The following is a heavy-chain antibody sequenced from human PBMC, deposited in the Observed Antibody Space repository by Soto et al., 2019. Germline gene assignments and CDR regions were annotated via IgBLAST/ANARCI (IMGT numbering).Heavy chain of an antibody. CDR2: INAPGDSP. V-gene: IGHV1-46*01. CDR1: GNTFSTDY. D-gene: IGHD3-16*02. J-gene: IGHJ4*02. Sequence: QVQLGQSGAEVKKPGASVRVSCTASGNTFSTDYMHWIRQAPGQGREWMGVINAPGDSPSYAQKFQGRITMTRDTSQTTYLELSSLTSEDTAVYFCARTILIGPHTVCAYWGQGSLVTVSS. CDR3: ARTILIGPHTVCAY.